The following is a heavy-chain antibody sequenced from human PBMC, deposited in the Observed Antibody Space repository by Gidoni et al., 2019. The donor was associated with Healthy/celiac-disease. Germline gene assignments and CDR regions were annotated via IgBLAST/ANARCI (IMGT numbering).Heavy chain of an antibody. V-gene: IGHV3-15*01. Sequence: EVQLVESGGGLVKPGGSLRLSCAPSGFTFSNAWMSWVRQAPGKGLEWVGRMKSKTDGGKTDYAAPVKGRFTISRDDSKNTLYLQMNSLKTEDTAVFYCTTLLHCSGGSCYSDWGQGTLVTVSS. J-gene: IGHJ4*02. CDR2: MKSKTDGGKT. CDR3: TTLLHCSGGSCYSD. CDR1: GFTFSNAW. D-gene: IGHD2-15*01.